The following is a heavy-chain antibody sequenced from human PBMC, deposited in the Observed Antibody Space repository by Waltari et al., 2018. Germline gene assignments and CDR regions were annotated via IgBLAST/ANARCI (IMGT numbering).Heavy chain of an antibody. CDR1: GGSISSGGYY. J-gene: IGHJ3*02. CDR3: AKDGRDGYNYEPRAFDI. Sequence: VQLQESGPGLVKPSQTLSLTCTVSGGSISSGGYYWSWIRQHPGKGLEWVSAISGSGGSTYYADSVKGRFTISRDNSKNTLYLQMNSLRAEDTAVYYCAKDGRDGYNYEPRAFDIWGQGTMVTVSS. CDR2: ISGSGGST. V-gene: IGHV3-23*01. D-gene: IGHD5-12*01.